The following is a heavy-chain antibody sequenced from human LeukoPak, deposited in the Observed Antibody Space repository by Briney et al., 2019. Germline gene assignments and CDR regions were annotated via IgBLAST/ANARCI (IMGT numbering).Heavy chain of an antibody. D-gene: IGHD3-22*01. CDR1: GFTFSSYS. CDR3: ARILPHISGYYFGAFDI. J-gene: IGHJ3*02. CDR2: ISASSSYI. Sequence: GGSLRLSCAASGFTFSSYSMNWVRQAPGKGLEWASYISASSSYIYYADSVKGRFTISRDNAKNSLYLQMNSLRDEDTAVYYCARILPHISGYYFGAFDIWGQGTMVTVSS. V-gene: IGHV3-21*01.